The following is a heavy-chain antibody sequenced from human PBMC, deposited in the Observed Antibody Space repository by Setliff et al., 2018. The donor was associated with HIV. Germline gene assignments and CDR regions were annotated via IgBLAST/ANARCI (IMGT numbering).Heavy chain of an antibody. D-gene: IGHD1-26*01. CDR1: GDSVTRGGSS. CDR3: ARGELPPRDDGFDI. CDR2: IYYTGST. V-gene: IGHV4-31*11. Sequence: SETLSLTCGVSGDSVTRGGSSWSWIRHHPGKGLEWIGYIYYTGSTYYTPSLKSRVTMSLATSQNQFSLRLTSVTAADTAVYYCARGELPPRDDGFDIWGHGTVVTVSS. J-gene: IGHJ3*02.